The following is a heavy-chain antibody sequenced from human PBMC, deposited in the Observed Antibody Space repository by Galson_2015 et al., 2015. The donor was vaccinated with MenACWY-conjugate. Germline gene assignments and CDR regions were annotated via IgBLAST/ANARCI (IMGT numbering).Heavy chain of an antibody. CDR1: GFTFTSSA. Sequence: SVKVSCKASGFTFTSSAMQWVRQARGQRLEWIGWIVVGSGNTNYAQKFQERVTITRDMSTSTAYMELSSLRSEDTAVYYCTSSTGYYDSSGYYANIADYDAFVIWGQGTMVTVSS. V-gene: IGHV1-58*02. D-gene: IGHD3-22*01. J-gene: IGHJ3*02. CDR3: TSSTGYYDSSGYYANIADYDAFVI. CDR2: IVVGSGNT.